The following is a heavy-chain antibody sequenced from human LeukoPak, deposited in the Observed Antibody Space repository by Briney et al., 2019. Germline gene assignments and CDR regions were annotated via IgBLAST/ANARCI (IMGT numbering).Heavy chain of an antibody. J-gene: IGHJ6*03. CDR2: ISAYNGNT. Sequence: ASVKVSCKTSGYTFTTYAMNWVRQAPGQGLEWMGWISAYNGNTNYAQKLQGRVTMTTDTSTSTAYMELRSLRSDDTAVYYCARQVSIFGVVMYMDVWGKGTTVTVSS. CDR1: GYTFTTYA. CDR3: ARQVSIFGVVMYMDV. V-gene: IGHV1-18*01. D-gene: IGHD3-3*01.